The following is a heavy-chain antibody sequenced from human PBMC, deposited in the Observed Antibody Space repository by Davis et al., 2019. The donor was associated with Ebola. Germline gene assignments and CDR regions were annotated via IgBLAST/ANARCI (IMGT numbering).Heavy chain of an antibody. J-gene: IGHJ4*02. CDR3: GTGWTVRAHDGY. Sequence: MPSETLSLTCAVYGGSFSGYYWSWIRQPPGKGLEWIGEINHSGSTNYNTSLKSRVTITVDTSKNQFSLQLSSVIAADTAVYYCGTGWTVRAHDGYWGQGTLVTVSS. CDR2: INHSGST. V-gene: IGHV4-34*01. D-gene: IGHD3/OR15-3a*01. CDR1: GGSFSGYY.